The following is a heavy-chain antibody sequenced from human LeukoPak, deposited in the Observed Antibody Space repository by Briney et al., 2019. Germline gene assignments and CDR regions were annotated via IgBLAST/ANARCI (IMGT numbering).Heavy chain of an antibody. V-gene: IGHV4-59*01. CDR1: GGSISNYY. D-gene: IGHD1-26*01. CDR3: ARREYTGKDGPYDS. J-gene: IGHJ4*02. CDR2: IYYSGST. Sequence: PSETLSLTCTVPGGSISNYYWSWIRQTPGKGLEWIGYIYYSGSTNYNPSLKSRVTISVDTSKNQFSLKLTSVTAADTAVYYCARREYTGKDGPYDSWGQGTLVTVSS.